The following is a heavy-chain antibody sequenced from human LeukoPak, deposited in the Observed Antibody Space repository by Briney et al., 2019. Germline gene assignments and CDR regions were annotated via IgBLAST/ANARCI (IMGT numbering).Heavy chain of an antibody. D-gene: IGHD4-17*01. J-gene: IGHJ6*03. V-gene: IGHV3-48*01. CDR1: GFTFSSYS. Sequence: GGSLRLSCAASGFTFSSYSMNWVRQAPGKGLEWVSYISSSSTIYYADSVKGRFTISRDNAKNSLYLQMNNLRVEDTAVYYCAKDRHGDYVTYYMDVWGKGTTVTVSS. CDR2: ISSSSTI. CDR3: AKDRHGDYVTYYMDV.